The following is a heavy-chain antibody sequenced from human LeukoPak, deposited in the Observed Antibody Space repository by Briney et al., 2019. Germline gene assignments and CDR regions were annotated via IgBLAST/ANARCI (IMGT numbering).Heavy chain of an antibody. CDR3: ARDLPGWSDYYYGMDV. D-gene: IGHD2-15*01. V-gene: IGHV4-34*01. CDR2: IHNSGTT. CDR1: GGPFSGYF. Sequence: KPSETLSLTCAVSGGPFSGYFWSWIRQSSGKGLEWIGEIHNSGTTNYNPSLNSRVTISEDTSKNQFYLNLSSVTAADTAVYYCARDLPGWSDYYYGMDVWGQGTTVTVSS. J-gene: IGHJ6*02.